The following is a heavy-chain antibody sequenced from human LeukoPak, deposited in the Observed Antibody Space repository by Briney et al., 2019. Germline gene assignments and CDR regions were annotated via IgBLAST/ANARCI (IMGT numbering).Heavy chain of an antibody. J-gene: IGHJ4*02. V-gene: IGHV3-11*04. CDR3: ARGGYYGSGSYFRVDY. Sequence: GGSLRLSCAASGFTFSDYYMSWIRPAPGKGLEWISYISRSGSTIYYAASVKGRFTISRDNAKNPLYLQMNSLRAEDTAVYYCARGGYYGSGSYFRVDYWGQGTLVPVSS. CDR1: GFTFSDYY. CDR2: ISRSGSTI. D-gene: IGHD3-10*01.